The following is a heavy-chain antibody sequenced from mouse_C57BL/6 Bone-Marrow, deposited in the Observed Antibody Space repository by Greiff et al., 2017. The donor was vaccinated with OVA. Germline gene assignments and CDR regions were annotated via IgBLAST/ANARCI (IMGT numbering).Heavy chain of an antibody. D-gene: IGHD2-2*01. CDR2: IDPENGDT. V-gene: IGHV14-4*01. J-gene: IGHJ2*01. CDR3: TVTGFDY. Sequence: EVKVEESGAELVRPGASVKLSCTASGFNIKDDYMHWVKQRPEQGLEWIGWIDPENGDTEYASKFQGKATITADTSSNTAYLQLSSLTSEDTAVYYCTVTGFDYWGQGTTLTVSS. CDR1: GFNIKDDY.